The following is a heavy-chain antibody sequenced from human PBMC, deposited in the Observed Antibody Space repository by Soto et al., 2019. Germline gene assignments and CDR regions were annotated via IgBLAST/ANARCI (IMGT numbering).Heavy chain of an antibody. J-gene: IGHJ4*01. CDR1: GFTFNRYT. D-gene: IGHD3-10*02. V-gene: IGHV3-23*01. Sequence: RGSLRLSCAASGFTFNRYTMSWARQAPGTGLEWVSSLIGGNGETSYADSVKGRFTISRDISKNTLYLQMNSLRAEETAVYYCAYVKETAGAWDFDYWGLGTLVYVS. CDR2: LIGGNGET. CDR3: AYVKETAGAWDFDY.